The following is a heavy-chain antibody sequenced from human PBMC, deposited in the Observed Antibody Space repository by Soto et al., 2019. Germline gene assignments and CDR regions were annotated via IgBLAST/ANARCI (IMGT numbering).Heavy chain of an antibody. J-gene: IGHJ4*02. V-gene: IGHV4-61*01. CDR2: GSYSGTT. CDR3: ARGATVTQYDY. CDR1: GVSVNSGSFY. D-gene: IGHD4-17*01. Sequence: QVQLQESGPGLVKPSETLSLTCTVSGVSVNSGSFYWAWIRQPPGKGLEWIGFGSYSGTTNYKPSLKSRVTISVDTARSQISLKVTSLPAADTAVYYCARGATVTQYDYWGQGTLVTVSS.